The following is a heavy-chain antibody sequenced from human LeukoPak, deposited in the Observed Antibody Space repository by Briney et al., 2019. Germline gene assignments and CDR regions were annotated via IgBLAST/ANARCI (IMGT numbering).Heavy chain of an antibody. V-gene: IGHV4-34*01. J-gene: IGHJ5*02. CDR2: INHDGST. CDR3: AREGYDYIWGTTTPAHWFDP. CDR1: GGSFSDYY. D-gene: IGHD3-16*01. Sequence: SETLSLTCAVYGGSFSDYYWNWIRQPPGKGLEWIGEINHDGSTNYNPSLKSRLTISGDTSKNQFSLKLRSVTAADTAVYYCAREGYDYIWGTTTPAHWFDPWGQGTLVTVSS.